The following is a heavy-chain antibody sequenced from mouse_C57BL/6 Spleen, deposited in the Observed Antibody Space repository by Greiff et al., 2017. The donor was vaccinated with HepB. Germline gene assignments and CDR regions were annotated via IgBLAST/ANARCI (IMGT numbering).Heavy chain of an antibody. Sequence: QVQLKQPGAELVKPGASVKLSCKASGYTFTSYWMQWVKQRPGQGLEWIGEIDPSDSYTNYNQKFKGKATLTVDTSSSTAYMQLSSLTSEDSAVYYCARGITGYFDYWGQGTTLTVSS. D-gene: IGHD4-1*01. J-gene: IGHJ2*01. CDR3: ARGITGYFDY. CDR2: IDPSDSYT. V-gene: IGHV1-50*01. CDR1: GYTFTSYW.